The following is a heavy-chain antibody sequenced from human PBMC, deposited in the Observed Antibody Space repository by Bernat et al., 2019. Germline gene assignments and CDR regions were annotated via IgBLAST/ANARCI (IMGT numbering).Heavy chain of an antibody. J-gene: IGHJ4*02. Sequence: VYLVESGGGVVRPGRSLRLSCATSGFIFRNYGIHWVRQAPGKGLEWVSAISGSGGSTYYADSVKGRFTISRDNSKNTLYLQMNSLRAEDTAVYYCAKDRATVTTWYFDYWGQGTMVTVSS. CDR1: GFIFRNYG. D-gene: IGHD4-17*01. CDR2: ISGSGGST. V-gene: IGHV3-23*04. CDR3: AKDRATVTTWYFDY.